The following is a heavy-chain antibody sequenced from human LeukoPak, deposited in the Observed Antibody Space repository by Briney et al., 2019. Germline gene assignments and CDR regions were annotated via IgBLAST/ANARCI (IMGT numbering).Heavy chain of an antibody. Sequence: GRSLRLSCAASGFTFSSYAMHWVRQAPGKGLEWVAVTSYDGSNEHYADSVKGRFTISRDNSKNTLYLQMNSLRAEDTAVYYCAKERWDDYGDYDKSGVDYWGQGTLVTVSS. CDR1: GFTFSSYA. J-gene: IGHJ4*02. V-gene: IGHV3-30*04. D-gene: IGHD4-17*01. CDR3: AKERWDDYGDYDKSGVDY. CDR2: TSYDGSNE.